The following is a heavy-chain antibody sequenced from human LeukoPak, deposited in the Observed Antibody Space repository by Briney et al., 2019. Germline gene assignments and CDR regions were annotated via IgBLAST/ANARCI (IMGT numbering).Heavy chain of an antibody. D-gene: IGHD3-10*01. Sequence: SETLSLTCTVSGGSISSGDYYWSWIRQPPGKGLEWIGYIYYSGSTYYNPSLKSRVTISVDTSKNQFSLKLSSVTAADTAVYYCARHLPYGSGRKIDYWGQGTLVTVSS. CDR1: GGSISSGDYY. V-gene: IGHV4-30-4*01. CDR2: IYYSGST. J-gene: IGHJ4*02. CDR3: ARHLPYGSGRKIDY.